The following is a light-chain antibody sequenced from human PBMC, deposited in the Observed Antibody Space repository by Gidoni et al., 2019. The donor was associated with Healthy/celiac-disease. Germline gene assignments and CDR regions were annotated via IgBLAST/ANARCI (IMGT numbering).Light chain of an antibody. Sequence: EIVLTQSPGTLSLSPGERATLSCRASQSVSSSYLAWYQQKPGQAPRLLLYGASSRATGIPDRFSGSGSGTDFTLTISRLEPEDFAVYYCQQYGSSPPWTFXQXTKLEIK. J-gene: IGKJ2*02. CDR2: GAS. V-gene: IGKV3-20*01. CDR3: QQYGSSPPWT. CDR1: QSVSSSY.